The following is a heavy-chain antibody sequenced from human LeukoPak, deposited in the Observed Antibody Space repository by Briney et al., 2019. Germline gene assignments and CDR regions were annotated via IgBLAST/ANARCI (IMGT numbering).Heavy chain of an antibody. CDR3: AKVVITTFTSRTDDY. V-gene: IGHV3-23*01. D-gene: IGHD3-22*01. J-gene: IGHJ4*02. Sequence: GGALRLSCAASGFTFSSYAMSCVRQAPGKGLEWVSAISGSGGSTYYADSVKGRFTISRDNSKNTLYLQMNSLSAEDTAVYYCAKVVITTFTSRTDDYWGQGTLVTVSS. CDR1: GFTFSSYA. CDR2: ISGSGGST.